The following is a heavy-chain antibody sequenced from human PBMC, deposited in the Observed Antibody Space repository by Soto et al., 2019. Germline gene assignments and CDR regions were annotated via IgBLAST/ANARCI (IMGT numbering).Heavy chain of an antibody. D-gene: IGHD3-10*01. CDR2: ISSYNGNT. J-gene: IGHJ4*02. CDR3: ARAYYIRRPDY. V-gene: IGHV1-18*01. CDR1: GYTFTSYG. Sequence: QVQLVQSGAEVKKPGASVKVSCKASGYTFTSYGISWVRQAPGQVLEWMGWISSYNGNTIHAQKLKGRVTMTTDTSTSTAYIEPRSLRSDDTAVYYCARAYYIRRPDYWGQGTLVTVSS.